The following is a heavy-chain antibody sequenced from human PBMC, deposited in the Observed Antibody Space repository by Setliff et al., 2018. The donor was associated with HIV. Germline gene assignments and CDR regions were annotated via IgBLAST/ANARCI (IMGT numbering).Heavy chain of an antibody. CDR1: GFAFSDFA. J-gene: IGHJ4*02. CDR3: AKDLSPNWGPGEFDH. D-gene: IGHD7-27*01. CDR2: ISSRAYGVTT. Sequence: GGSLRLSCTASGFTSGFAFSDFAMSWVRQAPGKGLEWVAFISSRAYGVTTHYAASVKGRFTISRDDSISVVHLQMFGLKTEDTALYYCAKDLSPNWGPGEFDHWGQGTLVTVSS. V-gene: IGHV3-49*04.